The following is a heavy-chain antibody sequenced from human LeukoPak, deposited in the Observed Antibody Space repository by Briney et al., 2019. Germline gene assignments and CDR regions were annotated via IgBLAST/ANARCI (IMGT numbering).Heavy chain of an antibody. D-gene: IGHD2-2*01. CDR3: ARDGTSTDDY. J-gene: IGHJ4*02. CDR1: GYTFSNFG. Sequence: ASVKVSCKTSGYTFSNFGINWVRQAPGQGLEWMGWISGNNDNPNYGQKFQGRFTVTTDSSTSTAYMELRNLRFDDSAVYYCARDGTSTDDYWGQGTLVTVSS. V-gene: IGHV1-18*01. CDR2: ISGNNDNP.